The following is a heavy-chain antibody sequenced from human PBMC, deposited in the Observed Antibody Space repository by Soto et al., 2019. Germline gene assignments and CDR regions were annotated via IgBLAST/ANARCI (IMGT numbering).Heavy chain of an antibody. V-gene: IGHV4-31*03. D-gene: IGHD6-6*01. Sequence: SETLSLTCTVSGGSISSGGYYWSWIRQHPGKGLEWIGYIYYSGSTYYNPSLKSRVTISVDTSKNQFSLRLSSVTAADTAVYYCARDGDEYSSSSGFNWFDPWGQGTLVTVSS. CDR1: GGSISSGGYY. CDR3: ARDGDEYSSSSGFNWFDP. CDR2: IYYSGST. J-gene: IGHJ5*02.